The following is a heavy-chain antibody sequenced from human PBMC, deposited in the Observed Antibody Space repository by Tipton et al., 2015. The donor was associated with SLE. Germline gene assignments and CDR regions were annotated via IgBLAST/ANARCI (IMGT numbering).Heavy chain of an antibody. CDR2: IHYSGTT. CDR3: ARFHVKSYYEFDC. CDR1: GGSISNYY. D-gene: IGHD3-10*01. Sequence: LRLSCTVSGGSISNYYWNWIRQPPGKGLEWIGYIHYSGTTHHNPPLKSRVTMSVDMSKNQFSLRLTSVTAADTAVYYCARFHVKSYYEFDCWGQGTLVTVSS. J-gene: IGHJ4*02. V-gene: IGHV4-59*01.